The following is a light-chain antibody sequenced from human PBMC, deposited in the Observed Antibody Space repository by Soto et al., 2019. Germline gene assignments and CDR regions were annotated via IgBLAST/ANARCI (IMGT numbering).Light chain of an antibody. CDR2: SAS. Sequence: EIVMTQSPATLSVSPGERANVSCRTSQNINNNLAWYQQRPGRAPRLLIYSASTRANGIPDRFSGSGSGTEFTLTIISLQSEDFAVYYCQQSTKWPWTFGRGTKVDIK. V-gene: IGKV3-15*01. CDR3: QQSTKWPWT. J-gene: IGKJ1*01. CDR1: QNINNN.